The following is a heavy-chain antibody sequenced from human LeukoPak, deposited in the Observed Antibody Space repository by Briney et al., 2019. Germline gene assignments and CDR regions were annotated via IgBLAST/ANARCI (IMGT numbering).Heavy chain of an antibody. CDR1: GFTFSSYS. D-gene: IGHD2/OR15-2a*01. V-gene: IGHV3-21*01. CDR3: ARVSNNYYYFYMDV. J-gene: IGHJ6*03. Sequence: PGGSLRLSCAASGFTFSSYSMNWVRQAPGKGLEWVSSISSSSSYIYYADSVKGRFTISRDNAKNSLYLQMNSLRAEDTAVYYCARVSNNYYYFYMDVWGKGTTVTVSS. CDR2: ISSSSSYI.